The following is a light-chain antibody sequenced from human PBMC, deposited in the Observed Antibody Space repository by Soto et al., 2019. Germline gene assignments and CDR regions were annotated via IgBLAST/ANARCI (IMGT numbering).Light chain of an antibody. J-gene: IGKJ1*01. CDR3: QKYNNAPWT. Sequence: DIQMTQSPSSQSASVGDRVTITCRASPDINNFLAWYQHKPGKVPKLLIYAASTLQSGVPSRFSGSGSGTDFTLTISSLQPEDVATYYCQKYNNAPWTFGQGTKVEI. V-gene: IGKV1-27*01. CDR1: PDINNF. CDR2: AAS.